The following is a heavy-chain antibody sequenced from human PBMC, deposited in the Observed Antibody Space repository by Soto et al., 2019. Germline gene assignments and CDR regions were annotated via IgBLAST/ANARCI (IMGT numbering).Heavy chain of an antibody. CDR2: IYYSGST. CDR3: ARGLGGIVGGAWFDS. Sequence: KPSETLSLTCTVSGGSISIYYWTWIRQPPGKGLEWIGYIYYSGSTNYNPSLKSGVTISLDTSKNQFSLKLSSVTAADTAVYYCARGLGGIVGGAWFDSWGQGTLVTVSS. D-gene: IGHD3-16*02. CDR1: GGSISIYY. V-gene: IGHV4-59*01. J-gene: IGHJ5*01.